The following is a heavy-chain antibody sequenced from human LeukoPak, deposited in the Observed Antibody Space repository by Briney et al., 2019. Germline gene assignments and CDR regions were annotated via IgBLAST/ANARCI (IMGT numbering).Heavy chain of an antibody. CDR1: GGSFSSGGYY. CDR3: PRFAGPSSGGSCAFDY. D-gene: IGHD2-15*01. V-gene: IGHV4-31*03. J-gene: IGHJ4*02. CDR2: IYYSGST. Sequence: SQTLSLTCTVSGGSFSSGGYYWSWIRQHPGKGLEWIGYIYYSGSTYYNPSLKSRVTISVDTSKNQFSLKLSSVTATDTAVYYFPRFAGPSSGGSCAFDYWGQGTLVTVSS.